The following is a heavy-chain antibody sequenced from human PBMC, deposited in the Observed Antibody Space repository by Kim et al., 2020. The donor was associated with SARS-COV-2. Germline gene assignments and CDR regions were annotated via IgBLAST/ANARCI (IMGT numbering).Heavy chain of an antibody. CDR2: IWYDGSNK. J-gene: IGHJ3*02. V-gene: IGHV3-33*01. CDR3: ARGQLWLNSDAFDI. Sequence: GGSLRLSCAASGFTFSSYGMHWVRQAPGKGLEWVAVIWYDGSNKYYADSVKGRFTISRDNSKNTLYLQMNSLRAEDTAVYYCARGQLWLNSDAFDIWGQGTMVTVSS. D-gene: IGHD5-18*01. CDR1: GFTFSSYG.